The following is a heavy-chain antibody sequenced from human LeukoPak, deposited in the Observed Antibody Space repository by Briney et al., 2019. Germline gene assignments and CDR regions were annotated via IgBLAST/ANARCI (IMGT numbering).Heavy chain of an antibody. CDR2: IWQNGYT. V-gene: IGHV4-30-2*01. D-gene: IGHD3-22*01. J-gene: IGHJ4*02. CDR1: NDSIASGPYY. Sequence: SETLSLTCTVSNDSIASGPYYWSWIRQPPGKGLEWIGYIWQNGYTYYSPSLMGRVSISVDKSKNHFSLRLASVTAADTAVYYCARAKDYYDSSGPGDYWGQGTLVTVSS. CDR3: ARAKDYYDSSGPGDY.